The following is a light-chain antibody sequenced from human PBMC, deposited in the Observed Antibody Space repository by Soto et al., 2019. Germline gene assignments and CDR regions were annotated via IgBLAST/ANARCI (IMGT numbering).Light chain of an antibody. Sequence: DIQMIQSPSSLSASVGDRVTITCQASQEISNYLNWYQLKPGKAPKLLIYDASNSERGVPSRFSGRGSGTDFTFTISSLQPEDFATYYCQQYDHLPRTFGRGTKVEIK. CDR3: QQYDHLPRT. J-gene: IGKJ1*01. CDR1: QEISNY. V-gene: IGKV1-33*01. CDR2: DAS.